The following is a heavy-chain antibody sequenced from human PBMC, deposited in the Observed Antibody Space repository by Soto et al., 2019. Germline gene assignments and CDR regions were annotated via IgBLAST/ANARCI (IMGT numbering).Heavy chain of an antibody. CDR3: ARDSWFDT. CDR2: ISSSSSTI. V-gene: IGHV3-48*02. CDR1: GFTFSSYS. J-gene: IGHJ5*02. Sequence: GGPMRLSCAASGFTFSSYSMNWVRQAPGKGLEWVRQAPGKGLEWVSYISSSSSTIYYADSVKGRFTISRDNAKNSVYLQMNSLRDEDTAVYYCARDSWFDTWGQGTLVTVSS.